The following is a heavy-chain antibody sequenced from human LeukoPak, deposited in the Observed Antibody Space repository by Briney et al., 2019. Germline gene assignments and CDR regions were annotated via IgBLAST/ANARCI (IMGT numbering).Heavy chain of an antibody. CDR2: ISDGGGGT. J-gene: IGHJ4*02. CDR1: GITFSSYA. D-gene: IGHD5-12*01. Sequence: GGSLRLSCAASGITFSSYAMIWVRQVPGKGLEWVSAISDGGGGTYYADAVKGRFTISRDDSKNTLYLQTNSLRADDTAVYYCAKLLNSATDDWGRGTLVTVSS. CDR3: AKLLNSATDD. V-gene: IGHV3-23*01.